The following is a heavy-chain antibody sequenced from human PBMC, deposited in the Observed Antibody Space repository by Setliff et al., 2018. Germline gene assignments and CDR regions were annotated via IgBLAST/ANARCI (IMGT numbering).Heavy chain of an antibody. CDR1: GYTFTDDY. V-gene: IGHV1-69-2*01. CDR2: IDPEDGKT. CDR3: ARGRAGHSGH. J-gene: IGHJ4*02. Sequence: ASVKVSCKASGYTFTDDYMYWVKQAPGKGLEWMGRIDPEDGKTVYAEKFQGRVIISADTSKNQFSLKLSSVTAADTAVYYCARGRAGHSGHWGQGTLVTVSS. D-gene: IGHD6-19*01.